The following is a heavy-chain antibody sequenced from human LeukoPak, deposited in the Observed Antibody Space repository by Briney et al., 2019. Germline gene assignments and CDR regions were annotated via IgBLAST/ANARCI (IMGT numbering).Heavy chain of an antibody. CDR2: IYYSGST. CDR1: GGSISSSSYY. D-gene: IGHD3-3*01. CDR3: ASTAITIFGVVTSEFDY. Sequence: SETLSLTCTVSGGSISSSSYYWGWIRRPPGKGLEWIGSIYYSGSTYYNPSLKSRVTISVDTSKNQFSLKLSSVTAADTAVYYCASTAITIFGVVTSEFDYWGQGTLVTVSS. V-gene: IGHV4-39*01. J-gene: IGHJ4*02.